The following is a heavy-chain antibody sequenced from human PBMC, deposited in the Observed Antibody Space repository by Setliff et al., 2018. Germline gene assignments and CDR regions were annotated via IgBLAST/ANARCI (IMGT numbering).Heavy chain of an antibody. D-gene: IGHD4-17*01. CDR1: GGSFSGYY. J-gene: IGHJ4*02. CDR2: INHRGTT. CDR3: TRGPNLYGDLDS. V-gene: IGHV4-34*01. Sequence: TSETLSLTCAVYGGSFSGYYWNWIRQAPGKGLEWIGEINHRGTTSYTPSLKGRVTISVDTSKNLFSLKLSSVTAADTAVYYCTRGPNLYGDLDSWGLGTLVTVSS.